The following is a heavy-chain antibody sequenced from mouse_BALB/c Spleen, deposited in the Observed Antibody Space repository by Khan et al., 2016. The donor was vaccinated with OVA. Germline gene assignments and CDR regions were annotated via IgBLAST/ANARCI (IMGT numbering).Heavy chain of an antibody. CDR1: GYTLTNYG. CDR2: INTYTGGA. V-gene: IGHV9-3-1*01. D-gene: IGHD2-1*01. Sequence: QIQLVQSGPELKKPGETVKISCKASGYTLTNYGMNWVKQAPGKDLKWMGWINTYTGGATYADDFKGRFAFSLETSASTAYLQINNLKNEDTSSYFCLSSNGNYWFAYWGQGTLVTVSA. J-gene: IGHJ3*01. CDR3: LSSNGNYWFAY.